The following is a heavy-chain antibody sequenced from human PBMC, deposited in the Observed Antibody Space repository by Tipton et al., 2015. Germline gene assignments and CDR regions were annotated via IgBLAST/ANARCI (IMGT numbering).Heavy chain of an antibody. J-gene: IGHJ4*02. CDR2: LSYSGKT. D-gene: IGHD3-9*01. V-gene: IGHV4-39*01. Sequence: TLSLTCSVSGGSISSSSYYWDWIRQPPGKGLEWIGSLSYSGKTDYNPPLRSRVTISVDTSKNRISLTVASVTAADTAVYYCACQDYDSLTRDYQTVDYWGQGTLVTVSS. CDR3: ACQDYDSLTRDYQTVDY. CDR1: GGSISSSSYY.